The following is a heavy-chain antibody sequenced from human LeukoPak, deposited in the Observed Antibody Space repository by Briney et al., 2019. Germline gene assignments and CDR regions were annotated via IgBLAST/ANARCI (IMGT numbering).Heavy chain of an antibody. CDR2: IYYSGST. CDR3: ARTHYDSLIDY. CDR1: GGSISSYY. V-gene: IGHV4-59*01. D-gene: IGHD3-22*01. Sequence: SETLSLTCTVSGGSISSYYWSWIRQPPGKGLEWIGYIYYSGSTNYNPSLKSRVTISVDTSKNQFSLKLSSVTAADTAVYYCARTHYDSLIDYWGQGTLVTVSS. J-gene: IGHJ4*02.